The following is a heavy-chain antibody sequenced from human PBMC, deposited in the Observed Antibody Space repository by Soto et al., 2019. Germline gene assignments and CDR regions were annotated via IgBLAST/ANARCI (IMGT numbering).Heavy chain of an antibody. CDR1: GYSISSGYY. V-gene: IGHV4-38-2*02. CDR3: ARDRDSSGWYGFAPGPGFDP. D-gene: IGHD6-19*01. Sequence: KTSETLSLTCAVSGYSISSGYYWGWIRQPPGKGLEWIGSIYHSGSTYYNPSLKSRVTISVDTSKNQFSLKLSSVTAADTAVYYCARDRDSSGWYGFAPGPGFDPWGQGTLVTVSS. CDR2: IYHSGST. J-gene: IGHJ5*02.